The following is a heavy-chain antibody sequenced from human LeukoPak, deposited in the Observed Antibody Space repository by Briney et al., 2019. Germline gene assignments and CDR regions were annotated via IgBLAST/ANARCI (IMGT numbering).Heavy chain of an antibody. Sequence: GGSLRLSCAASGFTFSGYGMHWVRQAPGKGLEWVAVIWYDGSNKYYADSVKGRFTISRDNSKNRLYLQMNSLRAEDTAVYYCARAYCSGGSCYPFDYWGQGTLVTVSS. CDR2: IWYDGSNK. J-gene: IGHJ4*02. CDR3: ARAYCSGGSCYPFDY. CDR1: GFTFSGYG. V-gene: IGHV3-33*01. D-gene: IGHD2-15*01.